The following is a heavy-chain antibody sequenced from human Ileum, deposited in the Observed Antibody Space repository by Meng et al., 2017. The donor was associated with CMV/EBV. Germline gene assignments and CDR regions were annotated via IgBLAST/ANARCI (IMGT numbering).Heavy chain of an antibody. CDR2: IYWDDDK. Sequence: GVGVGWIRQPPGKALEWLALIYWDDDKRYSPSLKSRLTITKDTSKNQVVLTMTNMDPVGTATYYCAHRQGSYYDYVWGSYRPTSFDYWGQGTLVTVSS. D-gene: IGHD3-16*02. CDR1: GVG. J-gene: IGHJ4*02. CDR3: AHRQGSYYDYVWGSYRPTSFDY. V-gene: IGHV2-5*02.